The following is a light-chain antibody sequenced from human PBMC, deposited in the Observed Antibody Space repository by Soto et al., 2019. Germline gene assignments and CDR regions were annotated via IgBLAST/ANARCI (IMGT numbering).Light chain of an antibody. CDR1: QSISSY. CDR2: AAS. CDR3: QQSYSTLSST. J-gene: IGKJ2*01. V-gene: IGKV1-39*01. Sequence: DIQMTQSPSSLSASVGDRVTITCRASQSISSYLNWYQQKPGKAPKIQIYAASSLQSGVPSRFSGSGSGTDFIITISTLQPEDFATYYCQQSYSTLSSTFGQGTKLEIK.